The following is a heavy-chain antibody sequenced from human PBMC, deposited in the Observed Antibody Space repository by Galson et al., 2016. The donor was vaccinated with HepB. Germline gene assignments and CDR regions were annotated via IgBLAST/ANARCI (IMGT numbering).Heavy chain of an antibody. CDR1: GGSVSSSSYY. J-gene: IGHJ3*02. Sequence: SETLSLTCTVSGGSVSSSSYYWGWIRQPPGKGLEWIGSIYYSGSTYYNSSLKSRVAMSIDTSNNQVSLKLSSVPAADTAVYYCASGRYSPAFDIWGQGTMVTVSS. V-gene: IGHV4-39*01. CDR2: IYYSGST. CDR3: ASGRYSPAFDI. D-gene: IGHD5-18*01.